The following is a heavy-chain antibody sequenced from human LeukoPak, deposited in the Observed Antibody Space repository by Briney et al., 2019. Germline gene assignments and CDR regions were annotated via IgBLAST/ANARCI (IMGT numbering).Heavy chain of an antibody. V-gene: IGHV3-21*01. CDR1: GFTFSSYS. D-gene: IGHD1-26*01. Sequence: PGGSLRLSCAASGFTFSSYSMNWVRQAPGKGLEWVSSISSSSSYIYYADSVKGRFTISRDNAKNSLYLQMNSLRAEDTAVYYCARTEWELLRTRWFDPWGQGTLVTVSS. CDR3: ARTEWELLRTRWFDP. CDR2: ISSSSSYI. J-gene: IGHJ5*02.